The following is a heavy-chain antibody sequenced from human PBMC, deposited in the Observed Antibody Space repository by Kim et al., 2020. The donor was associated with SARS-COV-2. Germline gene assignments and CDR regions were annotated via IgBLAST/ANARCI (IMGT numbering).Heavy chain of an antibody. CDR1: GYTFTSYA. V-gene: IGHV1-3*01. Sequence: ASVKVSCKASGYTFTSYAMHWVRQAPGQRLEWMGWINAGNGNTKYSQKFQGRVTITRDTSASTAYMELSSLRSEDTAVYYCARDLLLWFGAGYWGQGTLVTVSS. J-gene: IGHJ4*02. CDR3: ARDLLLWFGAGY. D-gene: IGHD3-10*01. CDR2: INAGNGNT.